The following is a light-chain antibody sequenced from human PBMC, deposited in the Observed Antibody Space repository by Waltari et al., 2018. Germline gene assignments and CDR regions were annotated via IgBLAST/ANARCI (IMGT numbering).Light chain of an antibody. Sequence: DIQLTQSPSSLSASVGDRVTITCQASRDISIYLNWYQQKPGKAPKFLIYDASNVESGVPSRFSGSGSGTHFSLTITGLQPEDVGTYYCQQYGSVPPLTFGQGTRLEI. CDR1: RDISIY. V-gene: IGKV1-33*01. CDR2: DAS. CDR3: QQYGSVPPLT. J-gene: IGKJ5*01.